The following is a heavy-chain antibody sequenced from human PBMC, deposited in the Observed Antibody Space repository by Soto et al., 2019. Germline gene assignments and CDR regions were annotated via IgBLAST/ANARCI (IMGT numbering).Heavy chain of an antibody. CDR3: ARALQARGWYGGGFDP. CDR2: ISAYNGNT. J-gene: IGHJ5*02. CDR1: GYTFTSYG. D-gene: IGHD6-19*01. Sequence: QVPLVQSGAEVKKPGASVKVSCKASGYTFTSYGISWVRQAPGQGLEWMGWISAYNGNTNYAQKLQGRVTMTTDTSTSTAYMELRSLRSDDTAVYYCARALQARGWYGGGFDPWGQGTLVTVSS. V-gene: IGHV1-18*04.